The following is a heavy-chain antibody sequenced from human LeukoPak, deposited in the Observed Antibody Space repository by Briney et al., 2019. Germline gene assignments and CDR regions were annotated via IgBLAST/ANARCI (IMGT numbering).Heavy chain of an antibody. V-gene: IGHV1-2*02. CDR1: GYTFTGYY. D-gene: IGHD1-26*01. Sequence: ASVRVSCKASGYTFTGYYMHWVRQAPGQGLEWMGWINPNSGGTNYAQKFQGRVTITRNTSISTAYMELSSLRSEDTAVYYCARGTLPGSLNDYWGQGTLVTVSS. J-gene: IGHJ4*02. CDR3: ARGTLPGSLNDY. CDR2: INPNSGGT.